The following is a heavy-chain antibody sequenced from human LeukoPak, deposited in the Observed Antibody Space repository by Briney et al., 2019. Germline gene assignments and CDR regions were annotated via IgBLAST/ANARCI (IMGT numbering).Heavy chain of an antibody. Sequence: ASVKVSCKASGYTFTSYGISWVRQAPGQGPEWMGWISAYNGNTNYAQKLQGRVTMTTDTSTSTAYMELRSLRSDDTAVYYCARVQLYYYDSSGYYSWFDPWGQGTLVTVSS. CDR2: ISAYNGNT. J-gene: IGHJ5*02. V-gene: IGHV1-18*01. CDR1: GYTFTSYG. D-gene: IGHD3-22*01. CDR3: ARVQLYYYDSSGYYSWFDP.